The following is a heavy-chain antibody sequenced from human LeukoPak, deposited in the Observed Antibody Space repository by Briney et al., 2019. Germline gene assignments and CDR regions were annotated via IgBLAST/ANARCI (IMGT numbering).Heavy chain of an antibody. V-gene: IGHV3-48*03. Sequence: GGSLRLSCAASVFIFSGYEMNWVRQTPGKGLEWVSQIGGSGSGVFYANSVKGRFTISRDNAKNSLFLQMNSLRVEDTAVYYCARDWNSGIWGQGTRVTVSS. CDR3: ARDWNSGI. CDR1: VFIFSGYE. CDR2: IGGSGSGV. D-gene: IGHD1-1*01. J-gene: IGHJ3*02.